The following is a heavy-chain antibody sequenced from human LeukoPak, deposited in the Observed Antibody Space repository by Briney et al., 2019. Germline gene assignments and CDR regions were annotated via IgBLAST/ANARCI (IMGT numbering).Heavy chain of an antibody. V-gene: IGHV4-34*01. CDR1: GGSFSGYY. CDR3: ARVVGHYDFWSGYPDY. J-gene: IGHJ4*02. CDR2: INHSGST. Sequence: SETLSLTCAVYGGSFSGYYWSWIRQPPGKGLEWIGEINHSGSTNYNPSLKSRVTISVDTSKNQFSLKLSSVTAADTAVYYCARVVGHYDFWSGYPDYWGQGTLVTVSS. D-gene: IGHD3-3*01.